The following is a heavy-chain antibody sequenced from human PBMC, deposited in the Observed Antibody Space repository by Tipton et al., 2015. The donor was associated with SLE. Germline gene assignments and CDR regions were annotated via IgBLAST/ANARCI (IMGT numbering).Heavy chain of an antibody. CDR2: IRYDGNNK. V-gene: IGHV3-30*02. CDR1: GFTFTSYG. D-gene: IGHD2-2*01. Sequence: SLRLSCVASGFTFTSYGMHWVRQAPGKGLEWVAFIRYDGNNKYCADSVKGRFTVSRDNSKNTLYLQMNSLRAEDTAVYYCAKDGEDMVAVPSAAPGDYYFDSWDQGTLVTVSS. J-gene: IGHJ4*02. CDR3: AKDGEDMVAVPSAAPGDYYFDS.